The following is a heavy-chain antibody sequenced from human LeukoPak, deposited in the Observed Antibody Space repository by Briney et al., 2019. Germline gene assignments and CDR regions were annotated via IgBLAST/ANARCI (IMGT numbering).Heavy chain of an antibody. CDR3: ARPYYYDSSGQPIDAFGI. CDR1: GGTFSSYA. V-gene: IGHV1-69*13. CDR2: IIPIFGTA. D-gene: IGHD3-22*01. Sequence: ASVKVSCKASGGTFSSYAISWVRQAPGQGLEWMGGIIPIFGTANYAQKFQGRVTITADESTSTAYMELSSLRSEDTAVYYCARPYYYDSSGQPIDAFGIWGQGTMVTVSS. J-gene: IGHJ3*02.